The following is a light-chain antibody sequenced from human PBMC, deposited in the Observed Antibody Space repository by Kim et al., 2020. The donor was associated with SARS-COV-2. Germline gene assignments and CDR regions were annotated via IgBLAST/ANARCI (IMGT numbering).Light chain of an antibody. CDR1: NRDVGLYDL. V-gene: IGLV2-23*02. CDR2: EVT. J-gene: IGLJ7*01. CDR3: CSYASVIV. Sequence: QSVLTQPASVSGSPGQSITLSCTGTNRDVGLYDLVSWYQQHPGTAPKLIIYEVTQRPSGVSNRFSGSKSGNTASLTISGLQVEDEAVYYCCSYASVIVFGGGTQLTFL.